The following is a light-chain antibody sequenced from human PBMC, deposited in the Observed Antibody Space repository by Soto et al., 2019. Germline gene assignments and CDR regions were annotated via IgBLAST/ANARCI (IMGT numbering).Light chain of an antibody. CDR1: QSIGSY. Sequence: DIQMTQSPSTLSASVGDRVTITCRASQSIGSYLAWYQQKPGKAPKVLIYDASNLESGVPSRFSGSGSGTEFTLTLSNLQPDDFATFYCQQENNYPPTFGGGTKVEIK. V-gene: IGKV1-5*01. CDR2: DAS. CDR3: QQENNYPPT. J-gene: IGKJ4*01.